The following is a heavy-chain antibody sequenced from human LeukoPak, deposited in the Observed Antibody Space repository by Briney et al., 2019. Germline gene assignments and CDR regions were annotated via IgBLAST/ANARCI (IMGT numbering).Heavy chain of an antibody. Sequence: SETLSLTCTVSGGSISSYYWSWIRQPPGKGLEWIGYIYYSGSTNYNPSLKSRVTISVDTSKNQFSLKLSSVTAADTAVYYCAATSAGHYYYYGMDVWGQGTTVTVSS. CDR3: AATSAGHYYYYGMDV. J-gene: IGHJ6*02. CDR2: IYYSGST. V-gene: IGHV4-59*01. CDR1: GGSISSYY. D-gene: IGHD6-13*01.